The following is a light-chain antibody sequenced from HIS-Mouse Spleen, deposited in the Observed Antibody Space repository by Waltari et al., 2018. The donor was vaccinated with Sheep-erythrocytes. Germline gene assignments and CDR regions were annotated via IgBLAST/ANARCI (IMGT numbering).Light chain of an antibody. CDR1: QGISSY. CDR3: QQSYSTPPT. CDR2: AAS. Sequence: DIQMTQSPSSLSASVGDRVTITCRASQGISSYLNWYHQKPGKAHKLLTYAASSLQSGVPSRFSGSGSGTDFTLTISSLQPEDCATYYCQQSYSTPPTFGGGTKVEIK. V-gene: IGKV1-39*01. J-gene: IGKJ4*01.